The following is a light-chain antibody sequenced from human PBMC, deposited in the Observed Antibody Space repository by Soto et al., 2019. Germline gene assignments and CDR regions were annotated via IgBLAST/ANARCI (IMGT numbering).Light chain of an antibody. CDR3: AAWDGSLNGHV. J-gene: IGLJ1*01. CDR2: SNS. CDR1: SSNIGSNT. Sequence: QAVVTQPPSASGTPGQRVTIACSGSSSNIGSNTVHWYQQLPGTAPKLLIYSNSQRPSGVSDRFSGSKSGTSASLAISGLQSEDEADYYCAAWDGSLNGHVFGTGTKLTVL. V-gene: IGLV1-44*01.